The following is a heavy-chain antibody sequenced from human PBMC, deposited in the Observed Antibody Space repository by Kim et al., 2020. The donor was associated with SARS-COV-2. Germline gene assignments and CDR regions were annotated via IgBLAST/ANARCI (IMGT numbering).Heavy chain of an antibody. Sequence: GGSLRLSCAASGFTFSNYLMSWFRQAPGRGLEWVANIKENGVQTFYVDSVRGRFTISRDNTKNSLYLQMNSLRAEDTAIYYCARDVYTTGWTPGDYWGQGTLVTVSS. V-gene: IGHV3-7*03. J-gene: IGHJ4*02. CDR3: ARDVYTTGWTPGDY. CDR1: GFTFSNYL. D-gene: IGHD6-19*01. CDR2: IKENGVQT.